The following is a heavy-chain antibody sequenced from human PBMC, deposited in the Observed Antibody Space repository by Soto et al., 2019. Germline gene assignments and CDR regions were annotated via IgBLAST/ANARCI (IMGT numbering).Heavy chain of an antibody. CDR3: ARSGRPSDY. CDR1: GGSFSGYY. Sequence: SETLSLTCAVYGGSFSGYYWSWIRQPPGKGLEWIGEINHSGSTNYNPSLKSRVTISVDTSKNQFSLKLSSVTAADTAVYYCARSGRPSDYWGQGTLVTVSS. CDR2: INHSGST. V-gene: IGHV4-34*01. J-gene: IGHJ4*02.